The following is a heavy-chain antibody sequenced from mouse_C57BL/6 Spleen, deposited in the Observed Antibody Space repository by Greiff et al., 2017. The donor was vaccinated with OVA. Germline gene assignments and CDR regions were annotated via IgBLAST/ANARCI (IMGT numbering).Heavy chain of an antibody. D-gene: IGHD2-4*01. Sequence: VKLVESGPGLVQPSQSLSITCTVSGFSLTSYGVHWVRQSPGKGLEWLGVIWSGGSTDYNAAFISRLSISKDNSKSQVFFKMNSLQADDTAIYYCARKGDYVPFAYWGQGTLVTVSA. J-gene: IGHJ3*01. CDR2: IWSGGST. V-gene: IGHV2-2*01. CDR1: GFSLTSYG. CDR3: ARKGDYVPFAY.